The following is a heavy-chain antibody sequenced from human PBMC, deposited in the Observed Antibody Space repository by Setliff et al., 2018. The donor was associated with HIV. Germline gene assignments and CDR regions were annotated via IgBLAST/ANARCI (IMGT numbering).Heavy chain of an antibody. V-gene: IGHV4-38-2*01. CDR1: GGSISSNW. Sequence: PSETLSLTCAVSGGSISSNWWSWIRQPPGQGPQWIGSIYQIGSIYYNPSLQSRVTISVDSSKNQFSLNLFSVTAADTAVYYCARPRRVRSRAWYWFDIWGQGTLVTVSS. D-gene: IGHD6-19*01. CDR3: ARPRRVRSRAWYWFDI. J-gene: IGHJ5*02. CDR2: IYQIGSI.